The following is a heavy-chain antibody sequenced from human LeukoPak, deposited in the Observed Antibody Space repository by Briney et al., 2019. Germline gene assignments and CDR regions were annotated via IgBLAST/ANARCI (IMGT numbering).Heavy chain of an antibody. J-gene: IGHJ6*02. CDR1: GYTFTSNY. CDR2: IIPIFGTA. CDR3: TRGYGSSVRLIGMVV. V-gene: IGHV1-69*13. Sequence: ASVKVSCEASGYTFTSNYIHWVRQAPGQGLEWMGGIIPIFGTANYAQKFQGSVTITADESTSTAYMELSSLRSEDTAVYYCTRGYGSSVRLIGMVVWGQGTTVTVSS. D-gene: IGHD3-16*01.